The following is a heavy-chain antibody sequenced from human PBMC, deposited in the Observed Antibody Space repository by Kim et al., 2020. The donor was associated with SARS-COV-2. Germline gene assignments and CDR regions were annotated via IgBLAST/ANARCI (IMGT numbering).Heavy chain of an antibody. CDR1: GGSFSGYY. D-gene: IGHD3-3*01. V-gene: IGHV4-34*01. CDR3: ARKRITIFGVVWNWFDP. Sequence: SETLSLTCAVYGGSFSGYYWSWIRQPPGKGLEWIGEINHSGSTNYNPSLKSRVTISVDTSKNQFSLKLSSVTAADTAVYYCARKRITIFGVVWNWFDPWGQGTLVTVSS. CDR2: INHSGST. J-gene: IGHJ5*02.